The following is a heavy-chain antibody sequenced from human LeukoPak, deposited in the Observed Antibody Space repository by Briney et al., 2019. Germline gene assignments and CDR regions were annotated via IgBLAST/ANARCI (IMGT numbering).Heavy chain of an antibody. D-gene: IGHD1-1*01. CDR2: ISYDGSIK. Sequence: PGGSLRLSCAASGFTFSSYGMHWVRQAPGKGLEWVAVISYDGSIKYYADSVKGRFTISRDNSKNTLYLQMNILRPEDTAVYYCAKIHDPNWNGPADAFDIWGQGTMVTVSS. V-gene: IGHV3-30*18. CDR1: GFTFSSYG. J-gene: IGHJ3*02. CDR3: AKIHDPNWNGPADAFDI.